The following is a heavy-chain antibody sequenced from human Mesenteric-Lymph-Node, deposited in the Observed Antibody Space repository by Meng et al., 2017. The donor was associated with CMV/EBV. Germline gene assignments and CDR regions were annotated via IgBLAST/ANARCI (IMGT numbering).Heavy chain of an antibody. D-gene: IGHD5-24*01. CDR1: GFTFSSYS. CDR3: ARCRDGYNCGY. J-gene: IGHJ4*02. CDR2: ISSSSSYI. Sequence: GESLKISCAASGFTFSSYSMNWVRQAPGKGLEWVSSISSSSSYIYYADSVKGRFTISRDNAKNSLYLQMNSLRAEDMAVYYCARCRDGYNCGYWGQGTLVTVSS. V-gene: IGHV3-21*01.